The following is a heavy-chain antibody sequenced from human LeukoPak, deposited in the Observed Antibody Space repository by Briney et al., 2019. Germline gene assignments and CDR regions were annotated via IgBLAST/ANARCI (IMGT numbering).Heavy chain of an antibody. CDR1: GFSFNSYS. CDR2: ISYDGSNK. D-gene: IGHD6-13*01. Sequence: GRSLRLSCAASGFSFNSYSMHWIRQAPGKGLEWAALISYDGSNKDYANSVKGRFTISRDNSKNTLYVQINSLRAEDTAVYYCARGVRGSSWVSFEYWGQGTLVTVSS. CDR3: ARGVRGSSWVSFEY. J-gene: IGHJ4*02. V-gene: IGHV3-30*04.